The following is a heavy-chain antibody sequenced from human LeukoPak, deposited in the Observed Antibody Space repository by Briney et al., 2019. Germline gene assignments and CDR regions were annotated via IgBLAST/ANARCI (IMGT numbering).Heavy chain of an antibody. CDR3: ARFVYSGYVGGLDF. J-gene: IGHJ4*02. Sequence: GGSLRLSCAASGFIFSDSYMSWIRQAPGKGLEWISYISGSGSYTNHADSVKGRFTISRDNAKNSLYLQMNSLRAEDTAVYYCARFVYSGYVGGLDFWGQGSLVTVSS. CDR1: GFIFSDSY. CDR2: ISGSGSYT. V-gene: IGHV3-11*06. D-gene: IGHD5-12*01.